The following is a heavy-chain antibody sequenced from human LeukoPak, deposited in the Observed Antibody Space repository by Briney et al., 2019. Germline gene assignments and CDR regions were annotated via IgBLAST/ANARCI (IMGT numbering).Heavy chain of an antibody. D-gene: IGHD3-10*01. Sequence: KPGGSLRLSCAASGFTFSSYSMNWVRQAPGKGLEGVSSISSSSSYIYYADSVKGRFTISRDNAKNSLYLQMNSLRAEDTAVYYCARDRRITMVRGGRQGYGMDVWGQGTTVTVSS. V-gene: IGHV3-21*01. CDR3: ARDRRITMVRGGRQGYGMDV. J-gene: IGHJ6*02. CDR1: GFTFSSYS. CDR2: ISSSSSYI.